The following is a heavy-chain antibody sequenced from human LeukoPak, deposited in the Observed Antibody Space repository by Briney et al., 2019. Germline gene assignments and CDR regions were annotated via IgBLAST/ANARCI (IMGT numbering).Heavy chain of an antibody. CDR2: ISAYNGNT. J-gene: IGHJ3*02. V-gene: IGHV1-18*01. Sequence: VASVKVSCKASGYTFTSYGISWVRQAPGQGLEWMGWISAYNGNTNYAQKLQGRVTMTTDTSTSTAYMELRNLRSDDTAVYYCARGQRWLQKAIAFDIWGQGTMVTVSS. CDR3: ARGQRWLQKAIAFDI. D-gene: IGHD5-24*01. CDR1: GYTFTSYG.